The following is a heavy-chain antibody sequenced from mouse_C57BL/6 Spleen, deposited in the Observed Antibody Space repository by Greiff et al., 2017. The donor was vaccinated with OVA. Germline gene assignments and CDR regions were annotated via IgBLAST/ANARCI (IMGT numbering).Heavy chain of an antibody. Sequence: QVQLQQSGAELVKPGASVKLSCKASGYTFTSYWMQWVKQRPGQGLEWIGEIDPSDSYTNYNQKFKGKATLTVDTSSSTAYMQLSSLTSEDSAVYYCARTDGYYPYYFDYWGQGTTLTVSS. CDR2: IDPSDSYT. D-gene: IGHD2-3*01. J-gene: IGHJ2*01. CDR1: GYTFTSYW. V-gene: IGHV1-50*01. CDR3: ARTDGYYPYYFDY.